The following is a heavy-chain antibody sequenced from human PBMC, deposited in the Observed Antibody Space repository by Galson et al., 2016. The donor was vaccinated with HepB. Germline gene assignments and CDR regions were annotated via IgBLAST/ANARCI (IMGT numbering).Heavy chain of an antibody. D-gene: IGHD2-2*01. Sequence: RLSCAVSGFSFSTYGMSWVRQAPGKGLEWISAIRGSGGVTHYADSVRGRFTISRDHSKRTLFLHMSSLTVEDTAVYYCAKDILEVPAALPFDSWGQGTLVIVSS. J-gene: IGHJ4*02. CDR2: IRGSGGVT. V-gene: IGHV3-23*01. CDR3: AKDILEVPAALPFDS. CDR1: GFSFSTYG.